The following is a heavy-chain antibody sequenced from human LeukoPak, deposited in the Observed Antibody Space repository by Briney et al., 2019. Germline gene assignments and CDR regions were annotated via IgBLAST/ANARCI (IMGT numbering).Heavy chain of an antibody. D-gene: IGHD5-24*01. CDR3: ARLSEMATVLDY. CDR2: IYTSGST. CDR1: GGSISSYY. Sequence: SETLSLTCTVSGGSISSYYWSWIRQPPGKGLEWIGYIYTSGSTNYNPSLKSRVTISVDTSKNQFSLKLSSVTAADTAVYYCARLSEMATVLDYWGQGTLVTVSS. V-gene: IGHV4-4*09. J-gene: IGHJ4*02.